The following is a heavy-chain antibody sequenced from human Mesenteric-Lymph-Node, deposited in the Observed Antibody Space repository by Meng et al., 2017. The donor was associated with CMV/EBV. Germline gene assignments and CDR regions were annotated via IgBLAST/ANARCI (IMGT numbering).Heavy chain of an antibody. CDR2: ISWNSGSI. V-gene: IGHV3-9*01. D-gene: IGHD1-26*01. Sequence: SLKISCAASGFTFDDYAMHWVRQAPGKGLEWVSGISWNSGSIGYADSVKGRFTISRDNAKNSLYLQMNSLRAEDTALYYCAKELVGATVFDYWGQGTLVTVSS. CDR3: AKELVGATVFDY. CDR1: GFTFDDYA. J-gene: IGHJ4*02.